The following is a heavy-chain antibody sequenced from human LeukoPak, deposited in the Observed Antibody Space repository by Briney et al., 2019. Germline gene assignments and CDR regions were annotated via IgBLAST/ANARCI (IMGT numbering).Heavy chain of an antibody. CDR3: ARGIAAAGTIYDYYYYMDV. CDR1: GFTFSSYW. CDR2: IKQDGSEK. V-gene: IGHV3-7*01. D-gene: IGHD6-13*01. J-gene: IGHJ6*03. Sequence: GGSLRLSCAASGFTFSSYWMSWVRQAPGKGLEWVANIKQDGSEKYYVGFVKGRFTISRDNAKNSLYLQMNSLRAEDTAVYYCARGIAAAGTIYDYYYYMDVWGKGTTVTVSS.